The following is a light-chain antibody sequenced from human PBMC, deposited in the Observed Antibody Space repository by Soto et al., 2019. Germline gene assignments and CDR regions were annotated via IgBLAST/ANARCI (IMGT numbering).Light chain of an antibody. CDR3: QQYNNWPSLT. V-gene: IGKV3-15*01. Sequence: EIVMTQSPATLSVSPGERATLSCRASQSVSRNLAWYQQKPGQAPRLLIYGASTRATGIPARFSGSGSGTEVTLTISSLQSEYFAVYYCQQYNNWPSLTFGGGTKVEIK. CDR2: GAS. CDR1: QSVSRN. J-gene: IGKJ4*01.